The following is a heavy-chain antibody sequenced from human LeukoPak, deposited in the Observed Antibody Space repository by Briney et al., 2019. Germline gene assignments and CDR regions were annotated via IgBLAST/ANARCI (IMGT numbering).Heavy chain of an antibody. J-gene: IGHJ4*02. CDR1: EFTFSSYW. V-gene: IGHV3-7*01. CDR2: IKQDGGQI. Sequence: GGSLRLSCAASEFTFSSYWMSWVRQAPGKGLEWVANIKQDGGQIYYLESVKGRFTVSRDDAKNSLYLQMNSLRAEDTAVYYCARLGARQMLEYWGQGTLVTVSS. CDR3: ARLGARQMLEY. D-gene: IGHD4-17*01.